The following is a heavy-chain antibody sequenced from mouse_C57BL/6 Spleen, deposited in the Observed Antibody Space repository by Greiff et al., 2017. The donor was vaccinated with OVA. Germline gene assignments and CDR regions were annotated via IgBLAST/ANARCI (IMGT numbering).Heavy chain of an antibody. J-gene: IGHJ4*01. CDR1: GYSFTGYY. CDR2: INPSTGGT. V-gene: IGHV1-42*01. CDR3: APTETGYYAMDY. D-gene: IGHD3-2*01. Sequence: VQLQQSGPELVKPGASVKISCKASGYSFTGYYMNWVKQSPEKSLEWIGEINPSTGGTTYNQKFKAKATLTVDKSSSTAYMQLKSLTSEDSAVYYCAPTETGYYAMDYWGQGTSVTVSS.